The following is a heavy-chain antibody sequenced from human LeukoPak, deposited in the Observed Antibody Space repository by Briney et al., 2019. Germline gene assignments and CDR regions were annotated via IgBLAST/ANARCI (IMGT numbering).Heavy chain of an antibody. D-gene: IGHD5-12*01. CDR2: IYYSDST. CDR3: ARRRRATPMLFDY. CDR1: GGSLRSSNYY. J-gene: IGHJ4*02. Sequence: SETLSLTCTVSGGSLRSSNYYWGWIRPPPGKGLEWIVSIYYSDSTYYNSSIKSRVTTSVNPNKTEFFLKLSSVTAADTSVYYCARRRRATPMLFDYWGQGTLVTVSS. V-gene: IGHV4-39*01.